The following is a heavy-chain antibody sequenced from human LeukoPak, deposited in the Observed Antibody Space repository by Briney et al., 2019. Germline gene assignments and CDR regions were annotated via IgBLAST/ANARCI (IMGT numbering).Heavy chain of an antibody. V-gene: IGHV3-48*01. CDR3: ARGRVGAMYYFDY. Sequence: PGGSLRLSCAASGFTLSSYSMNWVRQAPGKGLEWVSYISSSSSTIYYADPVKGRFTISRDNAKNSLYLQMNSLRAEDTAVYYCARGRVGAMYYFDYWGQGTLVTVSS. CDR1: GFTLSSYS. CDR2: ISSSSSTI. D-gene: IGHD1-26*01. J-gene: IGHJ4*02.